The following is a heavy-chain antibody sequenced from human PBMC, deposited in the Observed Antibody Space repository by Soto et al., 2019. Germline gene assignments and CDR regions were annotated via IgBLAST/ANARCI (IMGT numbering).Heavy chain of an antibody. CDR3: ARGLHGGNYYFDY. D-gene: IGHD2-21*02. CDR1: GFTFSSYA. V-gene: IGHV3-30-3*01. CDR2: ISYDGSNK. Sequence: GGSLRLSCAASGFTFSSYAMHWVRQAPGKGLEWVAVISYDGSNKYYADSVKGRFTISRDNSKNTLYLQMNSLRAEDTAVYYCARGLHGGNYYFDYWGQGTLVTVSS. J-gene: IGHJ4*02.